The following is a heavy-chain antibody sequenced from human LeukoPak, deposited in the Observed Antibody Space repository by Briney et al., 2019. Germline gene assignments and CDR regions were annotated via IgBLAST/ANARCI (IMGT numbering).Heavy chain of an antibody. Sequence: ASVKVSCKASGYTFTGYYMHWVRQAPGQGLEWMGWINPNSGGTNYAQKFQGRVTMTRDTSISTAYMELSRLRSDDTAVYYCARELGPYYYYYYMDVWGKGTTVTVSS. CDR3: ARELGPYYYYYYMDV. CDR2: INPNSGGT. D-gene: IGHD6-13*01. CDR1: GYTFTGYY. V-gene: IGHV1-2*02. J-gene: IGHJ6*03.